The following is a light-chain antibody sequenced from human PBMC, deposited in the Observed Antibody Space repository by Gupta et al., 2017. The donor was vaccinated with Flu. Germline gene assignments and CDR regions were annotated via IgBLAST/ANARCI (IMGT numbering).Light chain of an antibody. CDR1: SSNIGSNP. V-gene: IGLV1-44*01. J-gene: IGLJ1*01. Sequence: QSVLTQSPSASGTPGQRVTISYSGSSSNIGSNPLNWYQQLPGTAPKLLIYTNNQRPSGVPDRFSGSKSGTSASLAISGLQSEDEADYYCAAWDDSLNGYVFGTGTKVTVL. CDR2: TNN. CDR3: AAWDDSLNGYV.